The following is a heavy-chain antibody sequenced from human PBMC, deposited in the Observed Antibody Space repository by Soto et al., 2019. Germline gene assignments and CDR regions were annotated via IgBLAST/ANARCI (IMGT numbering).Heavy chain of an antibody. Sequence: EVQLVESGGGLVQPGGSLRLTCAASGFPFSIYSMNWVRQAPGKGLEWSSYITRDTNTIKYADSVKGRFTISRDNAKNLVYLQMNSLRDEDRAVYFCARSGEGHFDYWGEGTVVTVSS. CDR1: GFPFSIYS. CDR3: ARSGEGHFDY. V-gene: IGHV3-48*02. J-gene: IGHJ4*02. D-gene: IGHD2-21*01. CDR2: ITRDTNTI.